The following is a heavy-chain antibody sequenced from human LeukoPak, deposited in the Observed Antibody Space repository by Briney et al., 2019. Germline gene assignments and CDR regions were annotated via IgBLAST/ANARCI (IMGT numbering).Heavy chain of an antibody. CDR1: GGSVTRGSYY. J-gene: IGHJ4*02. Sequence: SETLSLTCTVSGGSVTRGSYYWSWIRQPPGKGLEWIGYIYYSASTNYNPSLKSRVTMSVDTSKNQFSLKLSSVTAADTAVYYSASGGRYSGRHAYFFDYGPREPLVTVPS. D-gene: IGHD5-18*01. CDR2: IYYSAST. V-gene: IGHV4-61*01. CDR3: ASGGRYSGRHAYFFDY.